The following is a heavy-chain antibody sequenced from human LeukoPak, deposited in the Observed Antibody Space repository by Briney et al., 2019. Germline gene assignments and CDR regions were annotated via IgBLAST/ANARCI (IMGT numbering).Heavy chain of an antibody. Sequence: GGSLRLSCAVSGFTFSDYYMSWVRQAPGKGLEWVSVIYSGGSTYYADSVKGRFTISRDNSKNTLYLQMNSLRAEDTAVYYCAREPYCGGDCYFGAFDIWGQGTMVTVSS. CDR3: AREPYCGGDCYFGAFDI. CDR1: GFTFSDYY. CDR2: IYSGGST. J-gene: IGHJ3*02. V-gene: IGHV3-53*01. D-gene: IGHD2-21*01.